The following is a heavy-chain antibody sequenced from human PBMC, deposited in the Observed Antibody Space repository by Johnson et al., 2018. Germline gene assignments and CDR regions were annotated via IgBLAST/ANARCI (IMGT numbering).Heavy chain of an antibody. J-gene: IGHJ6*02. CDR3: ARPKLAYYDILTGGRRADYGMDV. D-gene: IGHD3-9*01. Sequence: QVQLQESGPGLVKPSETLSLTCTVSGGSISSSSYYWGWIRQPPGKGLEWIGSIYYSGSTYYNPSLKSRVTISVDTSKNQFSLKLSSVTAAATAVYFCARPKLAYYDILTGGRRADYGMDVWGQGTTVTVSS. CDR2: IYYSGST. V-gene: IGHV4-39*01. CDR1: GGSISSSSYY.